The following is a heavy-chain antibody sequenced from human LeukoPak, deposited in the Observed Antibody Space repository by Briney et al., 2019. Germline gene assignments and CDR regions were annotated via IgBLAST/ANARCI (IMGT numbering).Heavy chain of an antibody. Sequence: GGSLRLSCAASGFSFSSYAMSWVRQAPGKGLEWVSDLSGSGGSTYYADSVKGRFTISRDNSENTLYLQMNRLRAEDTAVYYCAKAMTTVTSFDYRGQGTLVTVSS. J-gene: IGHJ4*02. V-gene: IGHV3-23*01. CDR3: AKAMTTVTSFDY. CDR2: LSGSGGST. D-gene: IGHD4-17*01. CDR1: GFSFSSYA.